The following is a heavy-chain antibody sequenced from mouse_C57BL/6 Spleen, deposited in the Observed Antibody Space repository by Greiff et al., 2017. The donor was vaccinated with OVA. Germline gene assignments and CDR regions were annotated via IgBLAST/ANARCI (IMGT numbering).Heavy chain of an antibody. V-gene: IGHV1-54*01. CDR3: ARSWAWAMDY. CDR2: INPGSGGT. J-gene: IGHJ4*01. Sequence: VQLVESGAELVRPGTSVKVSCKASGYAFTNYLIEWVKQRPGQGLEWIGVINPGSGGTNYNEKFKGKATLTADKSSSTAYMQLSSLTSEDSAVYFCARSWAWAMDYWGQGTSVTVSS. CDR1: GYAFTNYL.